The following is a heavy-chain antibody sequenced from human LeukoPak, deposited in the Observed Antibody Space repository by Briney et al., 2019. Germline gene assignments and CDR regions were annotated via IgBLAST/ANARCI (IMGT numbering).Heavy chain of an antibody. D-gene: IGHD3-10*01. Sequence: ASVKVSCKASGYTFINYGITWVRQAPRKGLEWMGCISAYNSAYNGNTHYAQKLQGRVTMTTDTSTNTGYMELRSLRSDDTAVYYCAREYGSGSYTGIDYWGQGTLVTVSS. V-gene: IGHV1-18*01. J-gene: IGHJ4*02. CDR2: ISAYNSAYNGNT. CDR1: GYTFINYG. CDR3: AREYGSGSYTGIDY.